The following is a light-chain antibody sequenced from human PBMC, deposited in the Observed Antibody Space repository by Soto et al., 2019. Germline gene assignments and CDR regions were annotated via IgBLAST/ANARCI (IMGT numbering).Light chain of an antibody. CDR3: QQYNTFWT. J-gene: IGKJ1*01. Sequence: DIQMTQSPSTLSASVGDRVTITCRASETISSWLAWYQQKEGKAPKLLMYDASTLESGVPPRFSGSRSGTDFALTIASLQAEDFATYYCQQYNTFWTFGQGTKVDIK. CDR1: ETISSW. CDR2: DAS. V-gene: IGKV1-5*01.